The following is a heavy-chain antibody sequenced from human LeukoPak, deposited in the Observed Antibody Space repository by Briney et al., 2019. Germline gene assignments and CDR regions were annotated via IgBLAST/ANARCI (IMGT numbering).Heavy chain of an antibody. J-gene: IGHJ3*02. D-gene: IGHD3-22*01. CDR1: GYTFTNYD. Sequence: ASVKVSCKASGYTFTNYDINWVRQATGQGLEWIGWVNPHSGNTGYAQELQARVTMTRNSSISTAFMELSSLRSEDTAVYYCARGGTIYDSILEDAFDIWGQGTMVTVSS. V-gene: IGHV1-8*01. CDR2: VNPHSGNT. CDR3: ARGGTIYDSILEDAFDI.